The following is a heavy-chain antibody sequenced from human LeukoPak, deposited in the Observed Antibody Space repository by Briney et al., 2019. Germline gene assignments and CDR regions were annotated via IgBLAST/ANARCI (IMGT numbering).Heavy chain of an antibody. J-gene: IGHJ4*02. CDR3: ARGLRILETRDFDSSGSSFDY. CDR2: ISPYSGNT. D-gene: IGHD3-22*01. V-gene: IGHV1-18*01. Sequence: GASVKVSCKASGYTFSNYGISWVRQAPGQGLEWMGWISPYSGNTNYAQKLQGRVTMTTDTSTTTAYMDLRSLRSDDTAVYYCARGLRILETRDFDSSGSSFDYWGQGTLVTVSS. CDR1: GYTFSNYG.